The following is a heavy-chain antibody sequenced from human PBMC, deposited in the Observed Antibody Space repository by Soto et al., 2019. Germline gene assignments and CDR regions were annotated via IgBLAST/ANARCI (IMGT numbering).Heavy chain of an antibody. J-gene: IGHJ4*02. V-gene: IGHV1-69*02. CDR3: AQYSSSSGEYYFDY. CDR2: IIPILGIA. CDR1: GGTFSSYT. D-gene: IGHD6-6*01. Sequence: ASVKVSCKASGGTFSSYTISWVRQAPGQGLEWMGRIIPILGIANYAQKFQGRVTITADKSTSTAYMELSSLRSEDTAVYYCAQYSSSSGEYYFDYWGQGTLVTVSS.